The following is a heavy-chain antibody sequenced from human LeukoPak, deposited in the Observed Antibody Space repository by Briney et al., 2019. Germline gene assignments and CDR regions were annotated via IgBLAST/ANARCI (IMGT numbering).Heavy chain of an antibody. D-gene: IGHD2-21*01. V-gene: IGHV3-48*03. CDR1: GFTFSSYE. CDR3: AKDLHEIAADY. CDR2: ISSSGSTI. J-gene: IGHJ4*02. Sequence: GGSLRRSCAASGFTFSSYEMNWVRQAPGKGLEWVSYISSSGSTIYYADSVKGRFTISRDNAKNTVYLQMNSLRAEDTAVYYCAKDLHEIAADYWGQGTLVTVAS.